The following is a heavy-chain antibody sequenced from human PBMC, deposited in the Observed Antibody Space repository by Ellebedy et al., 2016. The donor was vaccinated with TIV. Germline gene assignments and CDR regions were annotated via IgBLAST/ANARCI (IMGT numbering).Heavy chain of an antibody. J-gene: IGHJ4*02. CDR2: ISAYNGNT. D-gene: IGHD3-10*01. CDR3: ARRALWFGELDFDY. CDR1: GYTFTSYG. V-gene: IGHV1-18*01. Sequence: ASVTVSCXASGYTFTSYGISWVRQAPAQGLEWMGWISAYNGNTNYAQKLQGRVTMTTDTSTSTAYMELRSLRSDDTAVYYCARRALWFGELDFDYWGQGTLVTVSS.